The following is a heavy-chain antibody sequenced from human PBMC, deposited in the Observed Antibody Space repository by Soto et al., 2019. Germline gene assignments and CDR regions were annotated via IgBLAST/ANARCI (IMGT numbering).Heavy chain of an antibody. J-gene: IGHJ6*02. Sequence: QVQLVQSGADVKKPGASVKVSCKASGYSFQSSYIHWVRQAPGQGLEWLGIINPGSGTTAYAQKFRGRVTLTSGTSSTTVYMELSSLTSSDTGVYYCARDIPEYSTTCVVGCGMDAWGQGTTVTVSS. CDR3: ARDIPEYSTTCVVGCGMDA. CDR1: GYSFQSSY. V-gene: IGHV1-46*02. D-gene: IGHD2-15*01. CDR2: INPGSGTT.